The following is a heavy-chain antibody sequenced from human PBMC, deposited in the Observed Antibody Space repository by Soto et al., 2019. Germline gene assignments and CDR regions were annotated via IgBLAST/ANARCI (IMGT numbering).Heavy chain of an antibody. CDR1: GGSISSGGCY. CDR3: ARGVKWESALELRGRRFDP. D-gene: IGHD1-7*01. J-gene: IGHJ5*02. V-gene: IGHV4-31*03. Sequence: QVQLQESGPGLVKPSQTLSLTCTVSGGSISSGGCYWSWIRQHPGKGLEWIGYIYYSGSTYYNPSLKGRVPISVNTAKNQFSLKLSSVTAADTAVYYCARGVKWESALELRGRRFDPWGQGTLVTVSS. CDR2: IYYSGST.